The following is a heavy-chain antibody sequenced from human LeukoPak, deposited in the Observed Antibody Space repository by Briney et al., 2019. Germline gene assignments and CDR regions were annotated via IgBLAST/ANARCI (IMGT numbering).Heavy chain of an antibody. CDR3: ARFGSSTWYKGAFDI. Sequence: SETLSLTCTVSGGSISSGNWWSWVRQPPGKGLEWIGEIYHSGSTNYNPSLKSRVTISVDKSKNQFSLKLTSVTAADTAVYYCARFGSSTWYKGAFDIWGQGTMVTVAS. CDR1: GGSISSGNW. CDR2: IYHSGST. V-gene: IGHV4-4*02. D-gene: IGHD6-13*01. J-gene: IGHJ3*02.